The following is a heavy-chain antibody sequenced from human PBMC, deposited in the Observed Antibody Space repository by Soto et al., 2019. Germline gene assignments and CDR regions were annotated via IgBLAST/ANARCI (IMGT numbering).Heavy chain of an antibody. CDR2: IYSGGST. Sequence: GGSLRLSCAASGFTVSSNYMSWVRQAPGKGLEWVSVIYSGGSTYYADSVKGRFTISRHNSKNTLYLQMNSLRAEDTAVYYCARASPVYYYGSGSYASGGFDYWGQGTLVTVSS. CDR1: GFTVSSNY. J-gene: IGHJ4*02. CDR3: ARASPVYYYGSGSYASGGFDY. V-gene: IGHV3-53*04. D-gene: IGHD3-10*01.